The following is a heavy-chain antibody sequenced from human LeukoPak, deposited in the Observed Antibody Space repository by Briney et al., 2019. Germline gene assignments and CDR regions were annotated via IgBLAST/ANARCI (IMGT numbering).Heavy chain of an antibody. Sequence: PSQTLSLTCTVSGGSISSGSYYWSWIRQPAGKVLEWIGRIYTSGSTNYNPSLKSRVTISVDTSKNQFSLKLSSVTAADTAVYYCASFYYDSSGYIDYWGQGTLVTVSS. V-gene: IGHV4-61*02. CDR2: IYTSGST. CDR1: GGSISSGSYY. J-gene: IGHJ4*02. CDR3: ASFYYDSSGYIDY. D-gene: IGHD3-22*01.